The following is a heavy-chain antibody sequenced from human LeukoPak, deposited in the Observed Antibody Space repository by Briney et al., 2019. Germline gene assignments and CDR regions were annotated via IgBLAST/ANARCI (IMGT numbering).Heavy chain of an antibody. Sequence: PSETLSLTCTVSGGSISSYYWSWIRQPPGKGLEWIGYIYYSGSTNYNPSLKSRVTISVDTSKNQFSLKLSSVTAADTAVYYCARISIVVVPGYFDYWGQGTLVTVSS. CDR3: ARISIVVVPGYFDY. J-gene: IGHJ4*02. CDR1: GGSISSYY. V-gene: IGHV4-59*08. CDR2: IYYSGST. D-gene: IGHD2-2*01.